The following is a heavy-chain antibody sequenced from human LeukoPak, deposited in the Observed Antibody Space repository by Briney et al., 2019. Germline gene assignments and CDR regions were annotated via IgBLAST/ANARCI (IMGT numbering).Heavy chain of an antibody. J-gene: IGHJ4*02. D-gene: IGHD2-15*01. CDR1: GFSFSNAW. Sequence: QPGGSLRLSCAASGFSFSNAWMNWVRQAPGKGLEWVSTIAVVGGNTHHADSVEGRFTISRQDSNNALHLQLNSLRAEDTAIYYCARDCCSGGGPLDIWGQGTLVTVSS. CDR2: IAVVGGNT. V-gene: IGHV3-23*01. CDR3: ARDCCSGGGPLDI.